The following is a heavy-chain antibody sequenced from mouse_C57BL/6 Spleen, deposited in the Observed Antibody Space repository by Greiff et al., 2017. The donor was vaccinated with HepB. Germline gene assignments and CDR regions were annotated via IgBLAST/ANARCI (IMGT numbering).Heavy chain of an antibody. V-gene: IGHV5-4*01. J-gene: IGHJ4*01. CDR3: ARDRLRWMDY. Sequence: EVHLVESGGGLVKPGGSLKLSCAASGFTFSSYAMSWVRQTPEKRLEWVATISDGGSYTYYPDNVKGRFTISRDNAKNNLYLQMSHLKSEDTAMYYCARDRLRWMDYWGQGTSVTVSS. CDR2: ISDGGSYT. D-gene: IGHD1-1*01. CDR1: GFTFSSYA.